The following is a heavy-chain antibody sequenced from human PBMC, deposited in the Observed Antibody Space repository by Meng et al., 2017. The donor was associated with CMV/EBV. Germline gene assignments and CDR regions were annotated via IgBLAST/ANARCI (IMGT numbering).Heavy chain of an antibody. CDR3: ARSGFTGYDFVSSLMTW. CDR2: IIPILGIA. CDR1: GGTFSSYT. Sequence: SVKVSCKASGGTFSSYTISWVRQAPGQGLEWMGRIIPILGIANYAQKFQGRVTITADKSTTTSYMELSSLRSDDTAVYYCARSGFTGYDFVSSLMTWWGQGTLVTVSS. J-gene: IGHJ4*02. D-gene: IGHD5-12*01. V-gene: IGHV1-69*02.